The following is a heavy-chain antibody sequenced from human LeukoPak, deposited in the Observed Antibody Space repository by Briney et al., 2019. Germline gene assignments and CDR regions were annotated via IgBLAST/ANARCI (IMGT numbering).Heavy chain of an antibody. CDR1: GFAFSSYS. CDR2: LSSSSSYI. Sequence: GGSLRLSCAATGFAFSSYSMNWVRQAPGKGLEWVSSLSSSSSYIDYADSVKGRFTISRDNAKNSLYLQMNSLRAEDTAVYYCARAGRAYSSSWYWFDPWGQGTLVTVSS. CDR3: ARAGRAYSSSWYWFDP. D-gene: IGHD6-13*01. V-gene: IGHV3-21*01. J-gene: IGHJ5*02.